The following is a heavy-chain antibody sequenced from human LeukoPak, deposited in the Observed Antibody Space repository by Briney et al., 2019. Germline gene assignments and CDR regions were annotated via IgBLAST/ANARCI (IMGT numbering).Heavy chain of an antibody. J-gene: IGHJ4*02. V-gene: IGHV4-38-2*02. Sequence: SETLSLTCTVSGYSISSGYYWGWIRQPPGKGLEWIGSIYHSGSTYYNPSLKSRVTISVDTSKNQFSLKLSSVTAADTAVYYCARLPGGNSHGYFDYWGQGTLVTVSS. CDR3: ARLPGGNSHGYFDY. CDR1: GYSISSGYY. CDR2: IYHSGST. D-gene: IGHD4-23*01.